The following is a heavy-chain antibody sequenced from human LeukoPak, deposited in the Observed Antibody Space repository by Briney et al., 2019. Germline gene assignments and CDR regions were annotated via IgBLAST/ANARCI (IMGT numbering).Heavy chain of an antibody. V-gene: IGHV3-21*01. D-gene: IGHD5-18*01. CDR2: ISSSSSYI. Sequence: GGSLRLSCAASGFTFSSYSMNWVRQAPGKGLEWVSSISSSSSYIYYADSVKGRFTMSRDISKNTLYLQMNSLKPEDTAVYYCARDRVQIWSYVGTFDSWGQGTLVTVSS. CDR3: ARDRVQIWSYVGTFDS. CDR1: GFTFSSYS. J-gene: IGHJ4*02.